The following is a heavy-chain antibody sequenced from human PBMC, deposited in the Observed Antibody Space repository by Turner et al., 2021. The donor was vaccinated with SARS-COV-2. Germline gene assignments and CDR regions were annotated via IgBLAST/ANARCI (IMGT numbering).Heavy chain of an antibody. Sequence: EVQLVEYGGGLVQPGGSLSLSCAASGFTLSNSDMNWVHQAPGKGLEWVSGVSWNGSRTHYADSVKGRFIISRDNSRNTLYLQTNSLRTRGYTYDAVADYWGQGTLVTVSS. D-gene: IGHD5-18*01. CDR2: VSWNGSRT. CDR3: ADY. J-gene: IGHJ4*02. CDR1: GFTLSNSD. V-gene: IGHV3-35*01.